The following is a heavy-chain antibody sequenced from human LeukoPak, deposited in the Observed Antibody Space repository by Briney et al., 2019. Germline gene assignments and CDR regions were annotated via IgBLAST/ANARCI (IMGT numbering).Heavy chain of an antibody. Sequence: GASVKVSCTASGYTFTSYGISWVRQAPGQGLEWMGGIIPIFATANYAQKFQGRVTITADESTSTAYMELSSLRSEDTAVYYCARGPITTRSHFDYWGQGTLVTVSS. D-gene: IGHD3-22*01. CDR3: ARGPITTRSHFDY. CDR2: IIPIFATA. V-gene: IGHV1-69*13. CDR1: GYTFTSYG. J-gene: IGHJ4*02.